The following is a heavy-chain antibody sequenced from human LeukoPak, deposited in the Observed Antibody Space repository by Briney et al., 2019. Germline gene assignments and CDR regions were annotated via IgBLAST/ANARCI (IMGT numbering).Heavy chain of an antibody. J-gene: IGHJ6*03. CDR2: LSAYNGNT. CDR3: ARSDYYYYYMDV. Sequence: ASVKVSCKASGYSFTSYGISWMRQAPGQELEWMGWLSAYNGNTNYAQKLQGRVTMTTDTSTSTAYMELRSLRSDDTAVYYCARSDYYYYYMDVWGKGTTVTVSS. CDR1: GYSFTSYG. V-gene: IGHV1-18*01.